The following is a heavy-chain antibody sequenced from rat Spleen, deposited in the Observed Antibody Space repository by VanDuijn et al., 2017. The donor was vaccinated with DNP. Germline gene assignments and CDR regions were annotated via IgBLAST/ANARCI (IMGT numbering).Heavy chain of an antibody. D-gene: IGHD1-4*01. CDR3: ARHVLPLRVWDY. Sequence: EVQLVESGGGLVQPGRSLKLSCAASGFTFSDYYMAWVRQVPAKGLEWVAYINYYGDSNYNGDSVKGRFTISRDIAKNTLYLQVNSLRSEDTATYYCARHVLPLRVWDYWGQGAMVTVSS. J-gene: IGHJ2*01. CDR1: GFTFSDYY. V-gene: IGHV5-22*01. CDR2: INYYGDSN.